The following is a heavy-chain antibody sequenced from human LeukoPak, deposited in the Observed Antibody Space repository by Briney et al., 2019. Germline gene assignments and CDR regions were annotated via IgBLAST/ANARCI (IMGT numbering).Heavy chain of an antibody. J-gene: IGHJ4*02. Sequence: SETLSLTCAVYGGSFSGYYWSWIRQPPGKGLEWIGEINHSGSTNYNTSLKSRATISVDTSKNQFSLKLSSVTAADTAVYYCARSSWVSGGELDYWGQGTLVTVSS. V-gene: IGHV4-34*01. CDR3: ARSSWVSGGELDY. CDR2: INHSGST. D-gene: IGHD2-21*01. CDR1: GGSFSGYY.